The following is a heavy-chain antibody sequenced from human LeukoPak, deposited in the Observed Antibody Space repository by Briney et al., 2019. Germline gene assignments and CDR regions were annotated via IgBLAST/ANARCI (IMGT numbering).Heavy chain of an antibody. J-gene: IGHJ3*01. CDR2: INQSGGT. V-gene: IGHV4-34*10. CDR1: GGSFSDYY. D-gene: IGHD3-16*02. CDR3: ARDYRVSLSDTSPDDAFDV. Sequence: SETLSLTCNVSGGSFSDYYWTWIRQPPGKGLEWIGEINQSGGTKYNPSLKSRISISGDTSKNLFSLRLTSVTAADTAVYYCARDYRVSLSDTSPDDAFDVWGQGTVVTVSS.